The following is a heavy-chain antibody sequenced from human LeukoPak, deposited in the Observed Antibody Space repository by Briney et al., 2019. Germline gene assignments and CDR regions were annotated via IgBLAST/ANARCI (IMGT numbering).Heavy chain of an antibody. V-gene: IGHV3-48*01. CDR2: ISSSSSTI. CDR1: GFTFSSYS. J-gene: IGHJ4*02. CDR3: ARESDDSSGYYDFGY. D-gene: IGHD3-22*01. Sequence: GGSLRLSCAASGFTFSSYSMNWVRQAPGKGLEGVSYISSSSSTIYYADSVKGRFTISRDNAKNSLYLQMNSLRAEDTAVYYCARESDDSSGYYDFGYWGQGTLVTVSS.